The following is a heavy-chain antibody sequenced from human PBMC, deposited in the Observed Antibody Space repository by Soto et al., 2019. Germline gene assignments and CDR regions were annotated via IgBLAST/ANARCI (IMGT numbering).Heavy chain of an antibody. CDR1: GLTFSSEE. V-gene: IGHV3-48*03. Sequence: PGGSLRLSCEVSGLTFSSEEMNWVRQAPGKGLEWVAYIQDRGSPIHYAESIKGRFTISRDNAKNTLYLQMSSLTAEDTAVYYCARGYHGGWHFGHSGQGALVTVSS. D-gene: IGHD4-17*01. J-gene: IGHJ1*01. CDR2: IQDRGSPI. CDR3: ARGYHGGWHFGH.